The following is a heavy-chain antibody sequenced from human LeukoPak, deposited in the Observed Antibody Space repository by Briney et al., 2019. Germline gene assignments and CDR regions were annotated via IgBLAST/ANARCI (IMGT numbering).Heavy chain of an antibody. V-gene: IGHV3-23*01. CDR2: ISGSGGST. J-gene: IGHJ6*02. CDR1: GFTFSSYA. CDR3: AKANLWFGGYYGMDV. Sequence: GGSLRLSCAASGFTFSSYAMSWVRQAPGKGLEWVSAISGSGGSTYYADSVKGRFTISRDNSKNTLYLQMNSLRAEDTAVYYCAKANLWFGGYYGMDVWGQGTTVTVSS. D-gene: IGHD3-10*01.